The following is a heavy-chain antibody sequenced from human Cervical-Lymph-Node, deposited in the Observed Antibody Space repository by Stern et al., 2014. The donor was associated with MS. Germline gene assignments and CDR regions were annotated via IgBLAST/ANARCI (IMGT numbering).Heavy chain of an antibody. V-gene: IGHV3-30*04. CDR1: GFVFRRYA. Sequence: VQLVESGGGVVQPWRSLRLSCAASGFVFRRYALHWVRQAPGKGLEWVALISYDGRDKYYTDSVKGRFTVSRDNSNNTVDLGMNSLRLEDTAVYYCAKGGSGSYLDWGQGSLVTVSS. D-gene: IGHD1-26*01. CDR3: AKGGSGSYLD. CDR2: ISYDGRDK. J-gene: IGHJ4*02.